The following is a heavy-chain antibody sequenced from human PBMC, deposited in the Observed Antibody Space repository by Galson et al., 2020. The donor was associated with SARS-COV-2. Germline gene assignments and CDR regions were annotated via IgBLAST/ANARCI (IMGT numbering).Heavy chain of an antibody. V-gene: IGHV3-48*03. D-gene: IGHD3-10*01. CDR2: ISSSAFTI. J-gene: IGHJ5*01. CDR1: GFTFSNYE. Sequence: GESLKISCAVSGFTFSNYEMNWVRQAPGKGLEWVSYISSSAFTIYYADSVKGRFTVSRDNAKNSLYLQINSLRAEDSAVYYCARASRITMVRGVIIVDSWGQGTLVTVSS. CDR3: ARASRITMVRGVIIVDS.